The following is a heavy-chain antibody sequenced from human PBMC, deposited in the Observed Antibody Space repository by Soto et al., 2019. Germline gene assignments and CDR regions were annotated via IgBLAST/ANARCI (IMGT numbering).Heavy chain of an antibody. CDR2: INPNSGGT. CDR3: AREEGRSSGWYFDY. V-gene: IGHV1-2*04. CDR1: GYTFTGYY. J-gene: IGHJ4*02. Sequence: GASVKVSCKASGYTFTGYYMHWVRQAPGQGLEWMGWINPNSGGTNYAQKFQGWVTMTRDTSISTAYMELSRLRSDDTAVYYCAREEGRSSGWYFDYWGQGTLVTVSS. D-gene: IGHD6-19*01.